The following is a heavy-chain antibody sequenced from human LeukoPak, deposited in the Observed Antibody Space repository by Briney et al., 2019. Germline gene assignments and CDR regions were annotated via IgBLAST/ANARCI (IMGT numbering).Heavy chain of an antibody. Sequence: SETLSLTCTVSGGSIVSYHWSWIRQPPGKGLEWIGYIYYSGSTNYNPSLKSRVTISVDTSKNQFSLKLSSVTAADTAVYYCARDNSSGWYLYMDVWGKGTTVTVSS. CDR1: GGSIVSYH. CDR3: ARDNSSGWYLYMDV. D-gene: IGHD6-19*01. V-gene: IGHV4-59*01. CDR2: IYYSGST. J-gene: IGHJ6*03.